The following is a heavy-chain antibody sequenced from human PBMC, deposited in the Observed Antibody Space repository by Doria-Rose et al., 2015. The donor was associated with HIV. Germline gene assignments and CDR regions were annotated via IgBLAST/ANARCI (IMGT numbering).Heavy chain of an antibody. CDR1: GVSLSSPGMG. D-gene: IGHD6-13*01. V-gene: IGHV2-26*01. CDR2: IFSDDER. Sequence: QVQLVQSGPVLVKPTETLTLTCTVSGVSLSSPGMGVSWIRQSPGRALEWLANIFSDDERSYNTSLKSRLTISRDSSKGQVVLTRSDMDPVDTATYYCARIKSSRWYHKYYFDFWGQGALVIVAA. CDR3: ARIKSSRWYHKYYFDF. J-gene: IGHJ4*02.